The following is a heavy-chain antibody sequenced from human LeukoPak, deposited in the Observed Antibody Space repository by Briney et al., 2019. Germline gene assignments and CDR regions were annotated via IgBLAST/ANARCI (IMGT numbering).Heavy chain of an antibody. CDR3: ARGIAARPSTNFDY. V-gene: IGHV4-34*01. Sequence: PSETLSPTCAVYGGSFSGYYWSWIRQPPGKGLEWIGEINHSGSTNYNPSLKSRVTISVDTSKNQFSLKLSSVTAADTAVYYCARGIAARPSTNFDYWGQGTLVTVSS. D-gene: IGHD6-6*01. CDR2: INHSGST. J-gene: IGHJ4*02. CDR1: GGSFSGYY.